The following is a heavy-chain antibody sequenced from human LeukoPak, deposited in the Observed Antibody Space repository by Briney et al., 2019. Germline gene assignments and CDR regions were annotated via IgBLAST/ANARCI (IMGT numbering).Heavy chain of an antibody. CDR2: ISAYNGNT. J-gene: IGHJ3*02. CDR1: GYTFTSYG. CDR3: ATIPGRYSGSYPFDI. D-gene: IGHD1-26*01. Sequence: ASVKVSCKASGYTFTSYGISWVRQAPGQGLEWMGWISAYNGNTNYAQKLQGRVTMTEDTSTDTAYMELSSLRSEDTAVYYCATIPGRYSGSYPFDIWGQGTMVTVSS. V-gene: IGHV1-18*01.